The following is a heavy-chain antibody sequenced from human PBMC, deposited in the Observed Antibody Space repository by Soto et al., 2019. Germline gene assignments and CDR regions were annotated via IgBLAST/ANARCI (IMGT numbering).Heavy chain of an antibody. V-gene: IGHV4-34*01. J-gene: IGHJ3*02. CDR1: GGSFSGYY. CDR2: INHSGST. Sequence: PSGTLSLTCAVYGGSFSGYYWSWIGQPPGKGLEWIGEINHSGSTNYNPSLKSRVTISVDTSKNQFSLKLSSVTAADTAVYYCARGPRKYCSSTSCNHLNYDFWSGYSYDAFDIWGQGTMVTVSS. CDR3: ARGPRKYCSSTSCNHLNYDFWSGYSYDAFDI. D-gene: IGHD3-3*01.